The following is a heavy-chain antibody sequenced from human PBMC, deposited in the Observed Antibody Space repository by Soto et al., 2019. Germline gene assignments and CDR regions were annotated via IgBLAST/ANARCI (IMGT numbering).Heavy chain of an antibody. V-gene: IGHV4-30-2*01. CDR3: ARGSDIVLVPAAIGEYYCDY. CDR2: IYHSGST. D-gene: IGHD2-2*02. J-gene: IGHJ4*02. Sequence: QLQLQESGSGLVKPSQTLSLTCAVSGGSISSGGYSWSWIRQPPGKGLEWIGYIYHSGSTYYNPSLKSRVTISIDRSKNQFSLKLSSVTAADTAVYYCARGSDIVLVPAAIGEYYCDYWGQGTLVTVSS. CDR1: GGSISSGGYS.